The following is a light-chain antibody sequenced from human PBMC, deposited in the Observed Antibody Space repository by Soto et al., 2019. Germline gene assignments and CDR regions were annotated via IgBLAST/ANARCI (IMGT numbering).Light chain of an antibody. CDR1: QSINTY. V-gene: IGKV3D-11*02. J-gene: IGKJ5*01. Sequence: NVLTQSQATRSLSPGRGASRACGAIQSINTYLAWYQQKPGQAPRLLIYDASKRATGIPARFSGSGSGTNFTLTISSLETEDFAVYYCQQRRSWQVTFGQGTRLEF. CDR2: DAS. CDR3: QQRRSWQVT.